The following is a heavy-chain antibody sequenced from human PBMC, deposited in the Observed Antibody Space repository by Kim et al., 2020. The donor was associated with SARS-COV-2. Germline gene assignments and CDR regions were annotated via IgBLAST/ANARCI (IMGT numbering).Heavy chain of an antibody. CDR3: ASLIAAAGASGYLNWFDP. J-gene: IGHJ5*02. CDR2: IYHSGST. Sequence: SETLSLTCAVSGGSISSSNWWSWVRQPPGKGLEWIGEIYHSGSTNYNPSLKSRVTISVDKSKNQFSLKLSSVTAADTAVYYCASLIAAAGASGYLNWFDPWGQGTLVTVSS. D-gene: IGHD6-13*01. CDR1: GGSISSSNW. V-gene: IGHV4-4*02.